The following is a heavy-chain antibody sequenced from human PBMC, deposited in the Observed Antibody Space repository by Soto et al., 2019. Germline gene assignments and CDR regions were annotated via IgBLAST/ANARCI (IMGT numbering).Heavy chain of an antibody. CDR3: ARDWRVDTDLGGYYYYDMDV. Sequence: SETLSLTCTVSGDSVTSGRSYWSWIRQPPGQGLEWIGNVYHTGTSNYNPSLKSRVTISVDMSKNQFTLKLSSASAADTAVYFCARDWRVDTDLGGYYYYDMDVWGQGTTVTVSS. V-gene: IGHV4-61*01. J-gene: IGHJ6*02. D-gene: IGHD5-18*01. CDR2: VYHTGTS. CDR1: GDSVTSGRSY.